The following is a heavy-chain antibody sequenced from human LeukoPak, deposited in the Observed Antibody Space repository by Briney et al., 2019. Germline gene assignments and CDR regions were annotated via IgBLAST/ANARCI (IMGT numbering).Heavy chain of an antibody. D-gene: IGHD1-14*01. J-gene: IGHJ3*02. CDR1: GGSISSSSYY. CDR3: ARPDRILGAFDI. CDR2: IHYSGST. V-gene: IGHV4-39*07. Sequence: SETLSLTCTVSGGSISSSSYYWAWIRQPPGKGLEWIGSIHYSGSTYYNPSLKSRVTISVDTSKNQFSLKLSSVTAADTAVYYCARPDRILGAFDIWGQGTMVTVSS.